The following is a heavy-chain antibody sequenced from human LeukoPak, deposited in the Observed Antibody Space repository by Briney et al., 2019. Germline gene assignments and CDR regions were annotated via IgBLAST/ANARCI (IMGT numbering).Heavy chain of an antibody. CDR1: GYTFTSYG. V-gene: IGHV1-18*01. Sequence: ASVKVSCKASGYTFTSYGISWVRQAPGQGLEWMGWISAYNGNTNYAQKLQGRVTMTTDTSTSTAYMELRSLRSDDTAVYYCARDLGMVYAEQGGYWGQGTLVTVSS. J-gene: IGHJ4*02. D-gene: IGHD2-8*01. CDR3: ARDLGMVYAEQGGY. CDR2: ISAYNGNT.